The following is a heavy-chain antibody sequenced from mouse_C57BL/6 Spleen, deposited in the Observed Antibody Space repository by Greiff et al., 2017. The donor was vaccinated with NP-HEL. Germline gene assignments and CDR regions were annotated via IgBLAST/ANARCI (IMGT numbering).Heavy chain of an antibody. J-gene: IGHJ2*01. V-gene: IGHV1-42*01. Sequence: EVKLQESGPELVKPGASVKISCKASGYSFTGYYMNWVKQSPEKSLEWIGEINPSTGGTTYNQKFKAKATLTVDKSSSTAYMQLKSLTSEDSAVYYCARSDYDTFDYWGQGTTLTVSS. CDR1: GYSFTGYY. D-gene: IGHD2-4*01. CDR2: INPSTGGT. CDR3: ARSDYDTFDY.